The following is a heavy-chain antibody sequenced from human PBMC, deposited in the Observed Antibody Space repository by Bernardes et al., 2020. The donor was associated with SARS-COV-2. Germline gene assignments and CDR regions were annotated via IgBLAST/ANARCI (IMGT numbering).Heavy chain of an antibody. CDR2: ISGNGRKT. V-gene: IGHV3-23*01. CDR3: AKGWCSDICYRFFEH. J-gene: IGHJ1*01. CDR1: GFTFRSDA. Sequence: GGSLRLSCAASGFTFRSDAMSWVRQTPGTGLEWVAGISGNGRKTYHADSVKGRFSISRDNSKNSLYLQMNSLRAEDTAVYYCAKGWCSDICYRFFEHWGQGTLVSVSS. D-gene: IGHD2-8*02.